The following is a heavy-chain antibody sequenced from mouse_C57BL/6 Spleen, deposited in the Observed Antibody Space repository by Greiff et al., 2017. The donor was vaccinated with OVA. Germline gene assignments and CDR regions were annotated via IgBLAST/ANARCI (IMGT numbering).Heavy chain of an antibody. Sequence: VQLQQPGAELVKPGASVKLSCKASGYTFTSYWMQWVKQRPGQGLEWIGEIDPSDSYTNYNQKFKGKATLTVDTSSSTAYMQLSSLTSEDSAVYYCAVTVEGAWFAYWGQGTLVTVSA. V-gene: IGHV1-50*01. CDR3: AVTVEGAWFAY. CDR2: IDPSDSYT. CDR1: GYTFTSYW. D-gene: IGHD1-1*01. J-gene: IGHJ3*01.